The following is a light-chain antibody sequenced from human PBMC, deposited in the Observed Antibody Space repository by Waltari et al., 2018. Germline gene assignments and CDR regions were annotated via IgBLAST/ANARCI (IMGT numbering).Light chain of an antibody. Sequence: QSALTQPASVSGPPGPSITIPCPGSRSDIGGYYYVSWYQQYPDKAPKLIIYEVGVRPSGISTRFSGSKSGNTASLTISGLQAADEAHYYCSSFTRSNIVIFGGGTRLTVL. J-gene: IGLJ2*01. CDR2: EVG. CDR1: RSDIGGYYY. V-gene: IGLV2-14*01. CDR3: SSFTRSNIVI.